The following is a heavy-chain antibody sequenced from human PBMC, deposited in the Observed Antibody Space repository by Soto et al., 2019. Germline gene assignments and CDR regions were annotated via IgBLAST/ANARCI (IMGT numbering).Heavy chain of an antibody. CDR1: GFTVSSSA. Sequence: CKATGFTVSSSAMQWLRQARGQRLEWIGWIVVGSGNTNYAQKFQERVTITRDMSTSTAYMELNSLRAEDTAVYYCAKQIAAASTGYWGQGTLVTVSS. CDR3: AKQIAAASTGY. J-gene: IGHJ4*02. CDR2: IVVGSGNT. D-gene: IGHD6-13*01. V-gene: IGHV1-58*02.